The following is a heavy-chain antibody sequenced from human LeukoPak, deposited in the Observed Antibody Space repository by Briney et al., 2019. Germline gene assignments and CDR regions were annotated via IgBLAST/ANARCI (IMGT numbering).Heavy chain of an antibody. Sequence: GASVKVSCKASGGTFSSYAISWVRQAPGQGLEWMGGIIPIFGTANYAQKFQGRVTITADKSTSTAYMELSSLRSEDTAVYYCATAFDYYDSSGYIDYWGQGTLVTVSS. V-gene: IGHV1-69*06. J-gene: IGHJ4*02. CDR1: GGTFSSYA. CDR3: ATAFDYYDSSGYIDY. D-gene: IGHD3-22*01. CDR2: IIPIFGTA.